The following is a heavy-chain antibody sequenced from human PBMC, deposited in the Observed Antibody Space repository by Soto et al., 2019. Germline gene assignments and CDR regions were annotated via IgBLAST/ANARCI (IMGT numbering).Heavy chain of an antibody. CDR1: GFTFSSYA. J-gene: IGHJ6*02. CDR2: ISYDGSNK. V-gene: IGHV3-30-3*01. D-gene: IGHD2-2*01. Sequence: GGSLRLSCAASGFTFSSYAMHWVRQAPGKGLEWVAVISYDGSNKYYADSVKGRFTISRDNSKNTLYLQMNSLRAEDTAVYYCAREVVGVVPAAIYYYYYGMDVWGQGTTVTVSS. CDR3: AREVVGVVPAAIYYYYYGMDV.